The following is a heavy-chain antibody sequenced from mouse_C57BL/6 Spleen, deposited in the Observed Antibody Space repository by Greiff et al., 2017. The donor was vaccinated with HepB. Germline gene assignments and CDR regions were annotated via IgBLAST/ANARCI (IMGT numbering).Heavy chain of an antibody. Sequence: QVQLQQSGAELVKPGASVKISCKASGYAFSSYWMNWVKQRPGEGLEWIGQIYPGDGDTNYNGKFKGKATLTADKSSSTAYMQLSSLTSEDSAVYCCTRARTGDWYFDVWGTGTTVTVSS. J-gene: IGHJ1*03. CDR1: GYAFSSYW. D-gene: IGHD4-1*01. CDR3: TRARTGDWYFDV. V-gene: IGHV1-80*01. CDR2: IYPGDGDT.